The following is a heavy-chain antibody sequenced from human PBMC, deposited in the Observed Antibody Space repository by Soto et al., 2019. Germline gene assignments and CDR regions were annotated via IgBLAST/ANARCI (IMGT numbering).Heavy chain of an antibody. J-gene: IGHJ4*02. CDR2: IDPSDSYT. V-gene: IGHV5-10-1*01. CDR3: ARLVSDRFGA. D-gene: IGHD3-10*01. Sequence: WVRQMPGKGLEWMGRIDPSDSYTFYSPSFQGHVTFSVDKSINTAYVQWTRLKASDTAMYYCARLVSDRFGAWRQGTVFMVS.